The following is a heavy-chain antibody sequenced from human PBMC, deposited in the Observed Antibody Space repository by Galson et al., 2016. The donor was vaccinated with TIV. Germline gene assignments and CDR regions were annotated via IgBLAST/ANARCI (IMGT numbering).Heavy chain of an antibody. Sequence: SLRLSCAASGFTFNNNAMSWVRQAPGRGLEWISTINPTGGDAYYADSLKGRFTISRDDSRNTLFLQMRSLRVEDTAIYYCAKTQVYIVVAPAATPGYYFDYWGQGTLVTVSS. CDR3: AKTQVYIVVAPAATPGYYFDY. CDR2: INPTGGDA. J-gene: IGHJ4*02. CDR1: GFTFNNNA. V-gene: IGHV3-23*01. D-gene: IGHD2-2*02.